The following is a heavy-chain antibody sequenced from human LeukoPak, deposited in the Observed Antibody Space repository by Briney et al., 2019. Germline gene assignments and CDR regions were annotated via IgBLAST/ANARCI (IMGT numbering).Heavy chain of an antibody. J-gene: IGHJ4*02. Sequence: PGGSLRLSCAASGFTFSRFSMNWVRQAPGKGLEWVSYISSSSGTIYYADSVKGRFTISRDNAKNSLYLQMNSLRAEDTAVYYCARVDYGDYAGEDYWGQGTLATVSS. CDR2: ISSSSGTI. CDR3: ARVDYGDYAGEDY. CDR1: GFTFSRFS. V-gene: IGHV3-48*04. D-gene: IGHD4-17*01.